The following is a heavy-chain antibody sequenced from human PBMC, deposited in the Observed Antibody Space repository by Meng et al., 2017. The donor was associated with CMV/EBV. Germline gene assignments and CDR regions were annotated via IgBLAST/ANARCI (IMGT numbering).Heavy chain of an antibody. CDR2: IRQDGSEA. Sequence: GESLKISCAASGFSFSRYWMTWVRQAPGKELEWVANIRQDGSEAYYVDSVKGRFTIFRDNTKNSLFLQMDSLSAEDTAIYYCVRESSTFSWSEHLQHWGQGTLVTVSS. CDR1: GFSFSRYW. D-gene: IGHD2-2*01. V-gene: IGHV3-7*01. J-gene: IGHJ1*01. CDR3: VRESSTFSWSEHLQH.